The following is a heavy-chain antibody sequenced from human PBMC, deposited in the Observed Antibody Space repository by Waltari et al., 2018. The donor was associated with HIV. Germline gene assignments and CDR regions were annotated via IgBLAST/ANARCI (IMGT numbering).Heavy chain of an antibody. CDR1: GFTFSSFG. D-gene: IGHD4-17*01. J-gene: IGHJ4*02. V-gene: IGHV3-33*01. CDR3: ARDRRSTVIGPDY. CDR2: IWYDGTNK. Sequence: VEVVESGGGVVQPGGSVRLSCAASGFTFSSFGMHWLRQAPGKGLGWVAVIWYDGTNKYYGDSVKGRFTISRDNSKDMVYLQMDSLRVEDTGVYYCARDRRSTVIGPDYWGQGTVVVVSS.